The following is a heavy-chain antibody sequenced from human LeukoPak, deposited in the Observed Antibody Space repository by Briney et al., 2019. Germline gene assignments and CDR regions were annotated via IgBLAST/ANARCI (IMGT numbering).Heavy chain of an antibody. CDR3: ARDKLRGSAGNYYYMDV. D-gene: IGHD1-26*01. Sequence: GGSLRLSCAASGFSVSSNYVSWVRQAPGKGLEWVSVLYSGGTTYYADSVKARFTISRDNSKNTLYLQMNSLSADDTAVYYCARDKLRGSAGNYYYMDVWGKGTTVTVSS. V-gene: IGHV3-53*05. CDR2: LYSGGTT. J-gene: IGHJ6*03. CDR1: GFSVSSNY.